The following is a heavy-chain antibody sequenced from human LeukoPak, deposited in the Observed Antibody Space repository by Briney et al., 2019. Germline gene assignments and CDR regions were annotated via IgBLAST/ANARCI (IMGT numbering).Heavy chain of an antibody. J-gene: IGHJ4*02. D-gene: IGHD3-22*01. CDR2: INHSGST. CDR1: GGSFSGYC. CDR3: ARGPPTDYYDSSGFYYVFDY. V-gene: IGHV4-34*01. Sequence: SETLSLTCAVYGGSFSGYCWSWIRQPPGKGLEWIGEINHSGSTNYNPSLKSQVTISVDTSKNQFSLKLGSVTAADTAVYFCARGPPTDYYDSSGFYYVFDYWGQGTLVTVSS.